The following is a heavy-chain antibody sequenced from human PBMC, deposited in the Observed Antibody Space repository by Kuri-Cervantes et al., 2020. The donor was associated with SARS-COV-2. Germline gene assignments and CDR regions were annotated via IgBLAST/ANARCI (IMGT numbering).Heavy chain of an antibody. D-gene: IGHD2-2*01. J-gene: IGHJ3*02. CDR3: ARCGSVPAAFDDAFDI. CDR2: IYYSGST. CDR1: GGSISSYY. V-gene: IGHV4-59*01. Sequence: GSLRLSCTVSGGSISSYYWSWIRQPPGKGLEWIGYIYYSGSTNYNPSLKSRVTISVDTSKNQFSLKLSSVTAADTAVYYCARCGSVPAAFDDAFDIWGQGTMVTVSS.